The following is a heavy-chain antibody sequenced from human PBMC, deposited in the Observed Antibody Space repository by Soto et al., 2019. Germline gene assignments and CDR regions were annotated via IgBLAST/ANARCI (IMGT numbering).Heavy chain of an antibody. D-gene: IGHD3-22*01. CDR1: GGSISSGDYY. CDR2: IYYSGST. CDR3: ARRQRITMIVVVIADAFDI. Sequence: KPSETLSLTCTVSGGSISSGDYYWSWIRQPPGKGLEWIGYIYYSGSTYYNPSLKSRVTISVDTSKNQFSLKLSSVTAADTAVYYCARRQRITMIVVVIADAFDIWGQGTMVTVSS. V-gene: IGHV4-30-4*01. J-gene: IGHJ3*02.